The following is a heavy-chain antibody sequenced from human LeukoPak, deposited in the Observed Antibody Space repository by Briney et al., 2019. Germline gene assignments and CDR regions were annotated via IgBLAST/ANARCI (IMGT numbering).Heavy chain of an antibody. CDR1: GYTFTGYY. Sequence: ASVKVSCKASGYTFTGYYMHWVRQAPGHGLEWMGRINPNSGGTNYAQKFQGRVTMTRDTSISTAYMELSRLRPDDTAVYYCARDRWDKGTAIPGGDWGQGTLVTVSS. CDR3: ARDRWDKGTAIPGGD. J-gene: IGHJ4*02. CDR2: INPNSGGT. D-gene: IGHD2-2*02. V-gene: IGHV1-2*06.